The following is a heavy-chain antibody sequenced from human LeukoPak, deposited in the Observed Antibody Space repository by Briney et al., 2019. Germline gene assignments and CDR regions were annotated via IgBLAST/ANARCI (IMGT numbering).Heavy chain of an antibody. D-gene: IGHD4-23*01. Sequence: GGSLRLSCAASGFTFSSYAMSWVRQAPGKGLEWVTAISGSAGSTYYADSVKGRFTISRDNTKNTLFLQMNSLRAEDTALYYCAKDRSGGNYATFDYWGQGTLVTVSS. CDR1: GFTFSSYA. J-gene: IGHJ4*02. CDR3: AKDRSGGNYATFDY. CDR2: ISGSAGST. V-gene: IGHV3-23*01.